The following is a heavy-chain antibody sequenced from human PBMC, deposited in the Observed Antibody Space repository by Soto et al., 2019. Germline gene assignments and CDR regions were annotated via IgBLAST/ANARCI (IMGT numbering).Heavy chain of an antibody. D-gene: IGHD6-19*01. CDR3: ARHFQTQWLDRYNSFDP. CDR1: GGSISSSSYY. CDR2: IYYSGST. Sequence: SETLSLTCTVSGGSISSSSYYWGWIRQPPGKGLEWIGSIYYSGSTYYNPSLKSRVTISVDTSKNQFSLKLSSVTAADTAVYYCARHFQTQWLDRYNSFDPWGQGTLIT. V-gene: IGHV4-39*01. J-gene: IGHJ5*02.